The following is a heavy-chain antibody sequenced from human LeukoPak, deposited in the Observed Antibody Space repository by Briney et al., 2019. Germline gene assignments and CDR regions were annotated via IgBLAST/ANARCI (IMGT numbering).Heavy chain of an antibody. V-gene: IGHV1-69*04. Sequence: SVKVSCKASGGTFSSYAISWVRQAPGQGLEWMGRIIPILGIANYAQKFQGRVTITADKSTSTAYMELSSPRSEDTAVYYCARGDYGDYYYYGMDVRGQGTTVTVSS. CDR1: GGTFSSYA. CDR3: ARGDYGDYYYYGMDV. CDR2: IIPILGIA. J-gene: IGHJ6*02. D-gene: IGHD4-17*01.